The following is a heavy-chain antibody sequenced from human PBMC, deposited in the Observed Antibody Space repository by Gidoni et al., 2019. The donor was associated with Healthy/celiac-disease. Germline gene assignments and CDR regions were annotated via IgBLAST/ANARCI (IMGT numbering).Heavy chain of an antibody. J-gene: IGHJ3*02. CDR1: GFTFSNYA. CDR2: ISSNGGST. V-gene: IGHV3-64*01. CDR3: ARDATSTDDAFDI. Sequence: EVQLVESGGGLVQPGGSLRPSCAASGFTFSNYAMHWVRQAPGKGLEYVSAISSNGGSTYYANSVKGRSTISRDNSKNTLYLQMGSLRAEDMAVYYCARDATSTDDAFDIWGQGTMVTVSS. D-gene: IGHD1-26*01.